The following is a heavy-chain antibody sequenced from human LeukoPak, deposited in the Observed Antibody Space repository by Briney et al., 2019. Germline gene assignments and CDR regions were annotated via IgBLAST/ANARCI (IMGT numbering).Heavy chain of an antibody. J-gene: IGHJ4*02. CDR1: GFTFSMSA. CDR3: ARGRAGIAAAGFDY. D-gene: IGHD6-13*01. V-gene: IGHV3-30-3*01. CDR2: ISFGGGNK. Sequence: PGGSQRLSCATSGFTFSMSAMHWVRLAPGKGLDWVAVISFGGGNKFYADSVKGRFSISRDNSKNTLYLQMNSLGLDDTAVYFCARGRAGIAAAGFDYWGEGTLVTVSS.